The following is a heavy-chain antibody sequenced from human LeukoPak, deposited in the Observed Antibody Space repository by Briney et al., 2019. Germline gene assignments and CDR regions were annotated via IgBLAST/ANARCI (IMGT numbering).Heavy chain of an antibody. CDR1: GGSISSSSYY. D-gene: IGHD6-13*01. V-gene: IGHV4-39*07. Sequence: PSETLSLTCTVSGGSISSSSYYWGWIRQPPGKGLEWIGGIYYSGSTYYNPSLKSRVTISVDTSKNQFSLKLSSVTAADTAVYYCARDRVMYSSSWYSLFDPWGQGTLVTVSS. CDR3: ARDRVMYSSSWYSLFDP. J-gene: IGHJ5*02. CDR2: IYYSGST.